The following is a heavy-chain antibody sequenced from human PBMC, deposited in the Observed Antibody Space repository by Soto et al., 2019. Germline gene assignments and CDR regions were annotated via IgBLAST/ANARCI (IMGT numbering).Heavy chain of an antibody. CDR2: IYYTGNT. D-gene: IGHD3-3*01. Sequence: SETLSLTCSVSSDSISSYYWSWIRQPPGKGLEWIGNIYYTGNTNYNPSLKSRLTMSIDTSKIQFSLKLSSVTAADTAVYYCARSFDFWSNYYPNWFDSWGQGTLVTVSS. V-gene: IGHV4-59*01. CDR1: SDSISSYY. CDR3: ARSFDFWSNYYPNWFDS. J-gene: IGHJ5*01.